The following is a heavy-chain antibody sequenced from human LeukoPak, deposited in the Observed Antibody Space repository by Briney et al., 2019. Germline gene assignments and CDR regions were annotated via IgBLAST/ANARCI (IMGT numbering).Heavy chain of an antibody. CDR2: MNPNSGNT. J-gene: IGHJ6*03. CDR3: ARGRRANYDFWSGYYGHYYYMDV. Sequence: ASVKVSCKASGYTFTSYDINWVRQATGQGLEWMGWMNPNSGNTGYAQKFQGRVTITRNTSISTAYMELSSLRSEDTAVYYCARGRRANYDFWSGYYGHYYYMDVWGKGTTVTVSS. D-gene: IGHD3-3*01. V-gene: IGHV1-8*03. CDR1: GYTFTSYD.